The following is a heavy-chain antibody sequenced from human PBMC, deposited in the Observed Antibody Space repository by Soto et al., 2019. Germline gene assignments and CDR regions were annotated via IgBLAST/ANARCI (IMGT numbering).Heavy chain of an antibody. D-gene: IGHD3-22*01. V-gene: IGHV4-59*01. CDR2: MYYSEST. J-gene: IGHJ4*02. Sequence: SETLSLTCTVAGGSISSYYWSWIRQPPGKGLEWIGYMYYSESTNYNPSLKSRVTISVYTSKNQFSLKLSSVTAADTAVYYCGGKNYDSSGYFDYWGQGTLVTVSS. CDR3: GGKNYDSSGYFDY. CDR1: GGSISSYY.